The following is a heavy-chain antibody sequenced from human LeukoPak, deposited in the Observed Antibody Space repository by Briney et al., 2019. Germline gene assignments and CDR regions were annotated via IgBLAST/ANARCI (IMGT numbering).Heavy chain of an antibody. CDR3: ARGGIYSQGFDY. Sequence: GGSLRLSCAASGFTFSGYSMNWVRQAPGKGLEWVSSISTTSDYIHHADSLKGRVAISRDNAKNSLYLQMNSLRAEDTAVYYCARGGIYSQGFDYWGQGSLVTVSS. CDR2: ISTTSDYI. D-gene: IGHD6-13*01. J-gene: IGHJ4*02. CDR1: GFTFSGYS. V-gene: IGHV3-21*01.